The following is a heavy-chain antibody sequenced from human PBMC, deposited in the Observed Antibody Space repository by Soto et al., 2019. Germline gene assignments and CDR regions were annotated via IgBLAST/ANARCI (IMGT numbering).Heavy chain of an antibody. V-gene: IGHV4-59*12. Sequence: SETLSLTCTVSGGSISSYYWSWIRQPPGKGLEWIGYIYYSGSTNYNPSLKSRVTISVDTSKNQFSLKLSSVTAADTAVYYCASVPAGTAHFDYWGQGTLVTVS. CDR2: IYYSGST. D-gene: IGHD2-21*02. J-gene: IGHJ4*02. CDR1: GGSISSYY. CDR3: ASVPAGTAHFDY.